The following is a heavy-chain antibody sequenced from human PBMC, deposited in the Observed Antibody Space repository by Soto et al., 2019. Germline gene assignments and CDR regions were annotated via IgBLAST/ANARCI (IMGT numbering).Heavy chain of an antibody. J-gene: IGHJ4*02. Sequence: AGSLRLSCAASGFTFSSYGMHWVRQAPGKGLEWVAVISYDGSNKYYADSVKGRFTISRDNSKNTLYLQMNSLRAEDTAVYYCAKGGVALDSWGQGTLVTVSS. CDR2: ISYDGSNK. CDR1: GFTFSSYG. D-gene: IGHD3-10*01. V-gene: IGHV3-30*18. CDR3: AKGGVALDS.